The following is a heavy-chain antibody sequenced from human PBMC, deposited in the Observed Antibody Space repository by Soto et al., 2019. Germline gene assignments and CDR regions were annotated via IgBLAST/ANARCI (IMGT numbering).Heavy chain of an antibody. CDR2: MYSSENT. CDR3: ARHVNLPLAGTGFDS. J-gene: IGHJ4*02. CDR1: GGFVSSSSYS. Sequence: SETLSLTCSVSGGFVSSSSYSWGWIRQSPGKGLEWIGTMYSSENTYYNPSLLSRVTISVDTSKNEFSLRLSSVTAADTAVYYCARHVNLPLAGTGFDSWGRGTLVT. V-gene: IGHV4-39*01. D-gene: IGHD6-19*01.